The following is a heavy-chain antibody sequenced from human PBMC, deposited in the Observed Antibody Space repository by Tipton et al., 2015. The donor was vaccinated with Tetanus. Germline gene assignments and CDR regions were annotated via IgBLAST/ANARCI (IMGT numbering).Heavy chain of an antibody. Sequence: TLSLTCTVSGDSIGRTSPYWGWIRQPPGKDLEWIGSIYRRETTYYNPSLKSRVTVSIDMSKNQFSLRLSSVTAADTAVYYCARRQTYCTNGFCPFENWGQGTLVTVSP. CDR3: ARRQTYCTNGFCPFEN. D-gene: IGHD2-8*01. CDR2: IYRRETT. J-gene: IGHJ4*02. CDR1: GDSIGRTSPY. V-gene: IGHV4-39*01.